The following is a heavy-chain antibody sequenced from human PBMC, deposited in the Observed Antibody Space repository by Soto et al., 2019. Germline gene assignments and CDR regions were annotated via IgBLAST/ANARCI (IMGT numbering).Heavy chain of an antibody. J-gene: IGHJ6*02. V-gene: IGHV1-69*01. Sequence: QVQLVQSGAEVKKPGSSVKVSCKASGGTFSSYAISWERQAPGQGLEWMGGIIPIFGTANYAQKFQGRVTITADESTSTAYMELSSLRSEDTAVYYCARVGDTAMVTDYYYYGMDVWGQGTTVTVSS. D-gene: IGHD5-18*01. CDR2: IIPIFGTA. CDR1: GGTFSSYA. CDR3: ARVGDTAMVTDYYYYGMDV.